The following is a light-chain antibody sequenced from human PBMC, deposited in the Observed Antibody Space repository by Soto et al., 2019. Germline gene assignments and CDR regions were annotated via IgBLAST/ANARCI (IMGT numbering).Light chain of an antibody. V-gene: IGKV3-11*01. CDR2: DAS. Sequence: EIVLTQSPATLSLSPGEGATLSCRVSQSISNHLVWYQQKPGLAPRLVIYDASSRPTDIPARFSGSGSGTDFTLTISSLEPEDFAVYYCQQRRSWPPSFGQGTRLEIK. CDR3: QQRRSWPPS. CDR1: QSISNH. J-gene: IGKJ5*01.